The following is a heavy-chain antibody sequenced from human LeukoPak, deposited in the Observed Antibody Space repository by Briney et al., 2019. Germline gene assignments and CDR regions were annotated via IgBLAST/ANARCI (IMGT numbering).Heavy chain of an antibody. Sequence: GGSLRLSCAASGFTFSSYEMNWVRQARGKGLEWGSYISSSGSTIYYADPVKGRFTISRDNAKNSLYLQLNSLPAEDTAVYYCANTHLYDVLTGFRRAGFGYWGQGTLVTVSS. V-gene: IGHV3-48*03. CDR1: GFTFSSYE. CDR2: ISSSGSTI. D-gene: IGHD3-9*01. CDR3: ANTHLYDVLTGFRRAGFGY. J-gene: IGHJ4*02.